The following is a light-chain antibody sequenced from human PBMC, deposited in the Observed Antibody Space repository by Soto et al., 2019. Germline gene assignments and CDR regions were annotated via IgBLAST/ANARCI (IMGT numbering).Light chain of an antibody. CDR2: EVS. J-gene: IGLJ1*01. CDR3: SSYSSTSSSTLVV. V-gene: IGLV2-14*01. CDR1: SRDIGGYNY. Sequence: QSVLTQPASVSGSPGQSITISCTVSSRDIGGYNYVSWYQQHPGKVPKLMIYEVSNRPSGVSNRFSGSKSGNTASLTISGLQAEDEADYYCSSYSSTSSSTLVVFGTGTKV.